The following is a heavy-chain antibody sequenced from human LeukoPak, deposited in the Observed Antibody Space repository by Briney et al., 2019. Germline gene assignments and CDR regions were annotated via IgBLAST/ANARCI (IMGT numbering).Heavy chain of an antibody. V-gene: IGHV4-30-4*07. CDR3: ARGHSSSWFHFDY. J-gene: IGHJ4*02. CDR2: IYYSGST. Sequence: SETLSLTCAVSGGSISSGGYSWSWIRQPPGKGLEWIGYIYYSGSTYYNPSLKSRVTISVDTSKNQFSLKLSSVTAADTAVYYCARGHSSSWFHFDYWGQGTLVTVSS. D-gene: IGHD6-13*01. CDR1: GGSISSGGYS.